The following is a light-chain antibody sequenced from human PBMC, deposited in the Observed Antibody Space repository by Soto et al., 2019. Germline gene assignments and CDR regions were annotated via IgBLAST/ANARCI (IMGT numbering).Light chain of an antibody. J-gene: IGLJ3*02. CDR3: CSYTGNTTPV. CDR1: SNDVGGYAY. V-gene: IGLV2-14*01. Sequence: QSALTQPASVSGSPGQSITISCTGTSNDVGGYAYVSWYQQYPGKAPKLVISEVSNRPSGVSHRFSGSRSGNTASLTISGIQAEDEADYHCCSYTGNTTPVFGGGTKVTVL. CDR2: EVS.